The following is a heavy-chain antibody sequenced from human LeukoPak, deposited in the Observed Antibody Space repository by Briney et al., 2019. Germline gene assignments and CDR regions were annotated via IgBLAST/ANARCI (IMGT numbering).Heavy chain of an antibody. J-gene: IGHJ4*02. D-gene: IGHD6-19*01. CDR1: GFTFSSYW. V-gene: IGHV3-7*03. CDR2: IKPDGSEK. CDR3: AISSSARGGFDY. Sequence: GGSLRLSCAASGFTFSSYWMTWVRQAPGKGLGWVANIKPDGSEKYYVDSVMGRFTISRDNAENSLYLQMNSLRVEDTAVYYCAISSSARGGFDYWGQGTLVTVSS.